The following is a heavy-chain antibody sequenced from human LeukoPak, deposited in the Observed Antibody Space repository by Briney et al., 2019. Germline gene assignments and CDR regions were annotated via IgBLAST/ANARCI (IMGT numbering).Heavy chain of an antibody. CDR2: INPSGGST. Sequence: ASVKVSCKASGDTFTSYYMHWVRQAPGQGLEWMGIINPSGGSTSYAQKFQGRVTMTRDTSTSTVYMELSSLRSEDTAVYYCAREGGGYYDSSGYSRFDPWGQGTLVTVSS. D-gene: IGHD3-22*01. J-gene: IGHJ5*02. CDR1: GDTFTSYY. CDR3: AREGGGYYDSSGYSRFDP. V-gene: IGHV1-46*01.